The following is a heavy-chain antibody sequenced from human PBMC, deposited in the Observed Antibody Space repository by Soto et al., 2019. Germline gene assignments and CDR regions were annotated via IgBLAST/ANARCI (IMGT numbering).Heavy chain of an antibody. J-gene: IGHJ4*02. Sequence: SVKVSCKASGFTFTSSAVQWVRQARGQRLEWIGWIVVGSGNTNYAQKFQERVTITRDMSTSTAYMELSSLRSEDTAVYYCAALNYYDSSGYLAPKDYWGQGTLVTVSS. CDR3: AALNYYDSSGYLAPKDY. D-gene: IGHD3-22*01. CDR2: IVVGSGNT. CDR1: GFTFTSSA. V-gene: IGHV1-58*01.